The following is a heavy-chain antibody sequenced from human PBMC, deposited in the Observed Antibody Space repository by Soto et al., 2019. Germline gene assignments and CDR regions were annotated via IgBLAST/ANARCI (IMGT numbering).Heavy chain of an antibody. Sequence: QVPLVQSGAEVKKPGASVKVSCKASGYTVSRYAIHWVRQAPGESLEWLGWINSVNGDRKYSQKFQGRVTITWDSSASTVYMELSSLRSEDTAVYYCARVRTGLGWDYWGQGTLVTVSS. CDR2: INSVNGDR. J-gene: IGHJ4*02. V-gene: IGHV1-3*01. CDR1: GYTVSRYA. D-gene: IGHD6-19*01. CDR3: ARVRTGLGWDY.